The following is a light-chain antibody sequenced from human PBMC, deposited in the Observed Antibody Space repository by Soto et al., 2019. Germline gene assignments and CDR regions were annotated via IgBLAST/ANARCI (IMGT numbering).Light chain of an antibody. V-gene: IGLV2-14*01. CDR3: SSYTSTSTPHVV. CDR2: EVS. J-gene: IGLJ2*01. Sequence: QSALTQPASVSGSPGQSITISCTGTSSDVGGYNYVSWYQQHPGKAPKLMIYEVSNRPSGVSNRVSGSKSVNTASLTISGLQAEDEADYYCSSYTSTSTPHVVFGGGTKVTVL. CDR1: SSDVGGYNY.